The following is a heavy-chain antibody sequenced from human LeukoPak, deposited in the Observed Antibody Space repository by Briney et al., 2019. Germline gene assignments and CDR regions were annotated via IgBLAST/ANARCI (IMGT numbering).Heavy chain of an antibody. CDR1: GGSFSGYY. D-gene: IGHD2-15*01. Sequence: SETLSLTCAVYGGSFSGYYWSWIRQPPGKGLEWIGEINHSGSTNYNPSLKSRVTISVDTSKNQFSLTLSSVTAADTAVYYCARGRLPCSGGSCPLGYWGQGTLVTVS. CDR3: ARGRLPCSGGSCPLGY. CDR2: INHSGST. V-gene: IGHV4-34*01. J-gene: IGHJ4*02.